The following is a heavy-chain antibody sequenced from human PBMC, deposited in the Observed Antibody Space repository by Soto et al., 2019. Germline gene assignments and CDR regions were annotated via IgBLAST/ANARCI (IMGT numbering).Heavy chain of an antibody. CDR3: ARGNFYYGMDV. Sequence: PSKTLSLTCAVYGGSFSGNYWSWVRQPPGKGLEWIGEFSDSGSTNYNPSLKSRVTISEDMSKSQFSLKLSSVTAADTAVYYCARGNFYYGMDVWGQGTTVTVSS. CDR2: FSDSGST. CDR1: GGSFSGNY. J-gene: IGHJ6*02. V-gene: IGHV4-34*01.